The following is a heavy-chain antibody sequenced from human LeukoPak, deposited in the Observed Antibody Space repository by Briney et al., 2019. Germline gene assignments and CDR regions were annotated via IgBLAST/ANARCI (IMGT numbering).Heavy chain of an antibody. CDR1: GCTFDDYA. D-gene: IGHD6-6*01. CDR2: FSWNSGSI. Sequence: GGSLRLSCAASGCTFDDYAMRWVRQAAGKGLEWVSGFSWNSGSIGYADSVKGRFTISRDNAKNPLYLQMNSLRAEDTALYYCATYSSSSGHYYYGMDVWGQGTTVTVSS. V-gene: IGHV3-9*01. J-gene: IGHJ6*02. CDR3: ATYSSSSGHYYYGMDV.